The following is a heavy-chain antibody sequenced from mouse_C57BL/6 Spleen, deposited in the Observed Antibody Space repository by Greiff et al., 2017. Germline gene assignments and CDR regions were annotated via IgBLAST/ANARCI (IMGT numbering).Heavy chain of an antibody. V-gene: IGHV5-4*03. CDR3: ARGGIYYYGSSYVDYYAMDY. D-gene: IGHD1-1*01. CDR2: ISDGGSYT. J-gene: IGHJ4*01. Sequence: DVKLVESGGGLVKPGGSLKLSCAASGFTFSSYAMSWVRQTPEKRLEWVSTISDGGSYTYYPDNVKGRFTISRDNAKNKLYLQMSQLKSEDTAMYYCARGGIYYYGSSYVDYYAMDYWGQGTSVTVSS. CDR1: GFTFSSYA.